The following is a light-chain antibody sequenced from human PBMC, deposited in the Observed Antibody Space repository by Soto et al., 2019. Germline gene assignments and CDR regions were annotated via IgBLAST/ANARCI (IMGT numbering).Light chain of an antibody. CDR1: QSVSSN. V-gene: IGKV3-15*01. CDR2: GAS. J-gene: IGKJ5*01. CDR3: HQYDNWPKT. Sequence: DIVVTQSPATLSVSPGERATLSCRASQSVSSNLAWYQQKPGQAPRLLIYGASTRATGIPARFSGSGSGTEFTLTISSLQSEDFAVYYCHQYDNWPKTFGQGTRLEIK.